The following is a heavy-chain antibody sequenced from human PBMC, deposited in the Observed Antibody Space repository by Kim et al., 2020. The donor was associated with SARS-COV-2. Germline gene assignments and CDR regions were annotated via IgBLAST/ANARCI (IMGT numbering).Heavy chain of an antibody. V-gene: IGHV3-7*01. D-gene: IGHD6-6*01. Sequence: GGSLRLSCAASGFTFNNYWMSWIRQAPGKGLEWVANIKPDGSDKYYVDSVKGRFTISRDNAKNSVYLQMNSLRPEDTAVYYCARLLSTSSLYAYWGQGTLVTVS. J-gene: IGHJ4*02. CDR1: GFTFNNYW. CDR2: IKPDGSDK. CDR3: ARLLSTSSLYAY.